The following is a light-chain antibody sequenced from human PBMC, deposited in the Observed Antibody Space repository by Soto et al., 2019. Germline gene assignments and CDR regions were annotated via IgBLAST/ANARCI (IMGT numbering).Light chain of an antibody. CDR1: QSISIW. CDR3: QQYDSHST. CDR2: RAS. J-gene: IGKJ1*01. Sequence: DIQITQSPSTLSASVGDRVTITCRASQSISIWLAWYQQKPGKAPNLLIYRASTLKSGVPSRFSGSGSGTEFTLTISSLQPDDFATDYCQQYDSHSTFGQATKVETK. V-gene: IGKV1-5*03.